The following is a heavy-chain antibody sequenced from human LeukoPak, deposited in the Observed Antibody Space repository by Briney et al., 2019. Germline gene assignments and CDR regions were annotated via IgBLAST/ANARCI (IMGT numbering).Heavy chain of an antibody. CDR3: TRHSSGGPFDY. CDR1: GFTFSSYS. J-gene: IGHJ4*02. Sequence: PGGSLRLSCAASGFTFSSYSMNWVRQAPGKGLEWVSSISSSSYIYYADSVKGRFTISRDNAKNSLYLQMNSLRAEDTAVYYCTRHSSGGPFDYWGQGTLVTVSS. D-gene: IGHD2-21*01. CDR2: ISSSSYI. V-gene: IGHV3-21*01.